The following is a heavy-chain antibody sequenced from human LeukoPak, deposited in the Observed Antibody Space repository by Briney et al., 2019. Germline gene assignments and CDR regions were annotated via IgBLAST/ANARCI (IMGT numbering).Heavy chain of an antibody. CDR2: IYPGDSDT. CDR1: GYSFTSYW. V-gene: IGHV5-51*01. J-gene: IGHJ4*02. D-gene: IGHD3-22*01. Sequence: GESLKISCKGSGYSFTSYWIGWVRQMPGKGLEWMGIIYPGDSDTRYSPSFQGQVTISADKSISTAYLQWSSLKASDTAMYYCARGRWDPYYYDSSGHNYFDYWGQGTLVTVSS. CDR3: ARGRWDPYYYDSSGHNYFDY.